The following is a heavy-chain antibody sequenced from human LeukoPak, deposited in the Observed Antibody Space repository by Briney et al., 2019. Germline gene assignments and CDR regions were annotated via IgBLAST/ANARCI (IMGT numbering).Heavy chain of an antibody. Sequence: GGSLRLSCAASGFTFSSYSMNWVRQAPGKGLEWVSYISSSSTIYYADSVKGRFTISRDNAKNSLYLQMNSLRAEDTAVYYCGPVAYCXXXXCYGXLXXYXGXGTLVTVSS. V-gene: IGHV3-48*01. CDR2: ISSSSTI. D-gene: IGHD2-15*01. J-gene: IGHJ4*02. CDR1: GFTFSSYS. CDR3: GPVAYCXXXXCYGXLXXY.